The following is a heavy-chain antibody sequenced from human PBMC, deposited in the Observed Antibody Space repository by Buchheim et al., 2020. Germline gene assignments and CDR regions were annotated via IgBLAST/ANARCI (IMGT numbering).Heavy chain of an antibody. CDR2: IWYDGSNK. Sequence: QVQLVESGGGVVQPGRSLRLSCAASGFTFSSYGMHWVRQAPGKGLEWVAVIWYDGSNKYYADSVKGRFTISRDNSKNTLYLQMNSLRAEDTAVYYCARDVRGSSYWTKYYGMDVWGQGTT. V-gene: IGHV3-33*01. D-gene: IGHD2-15*01. CDR3: ARDVRGSSYWTKYYGMDV. J-gene: IGHJ6*02. CDR1: GFTFSSYG.